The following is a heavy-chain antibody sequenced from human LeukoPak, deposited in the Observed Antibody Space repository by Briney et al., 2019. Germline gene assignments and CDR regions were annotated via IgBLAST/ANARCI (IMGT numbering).Heavy chain of an antibody. Sequence: GGSLRLSCAASGFTFSSYAMSWVRQAPGKGLEWASAISGSGGSTYYADSVKGRFTISRDNSKNTLYLQMNSLRAEDTAVYYCAKSLSGDYYGYWGQGTLVTVSS. CDR2: ISGSGGST. V-gene: IGHV3-23*01. CDR1: GFTFSSYA. D-gene: IGHD3-10*01. CDR3: AKSLSGDYYGY. J-gene: IGHJ4*02.